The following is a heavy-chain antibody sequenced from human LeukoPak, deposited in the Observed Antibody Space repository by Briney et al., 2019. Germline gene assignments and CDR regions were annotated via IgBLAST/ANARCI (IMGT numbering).Heavy chain of an antibody. CDR3: ARRGPMGFYYGAGSSYFDY. J-gene: IGHJ4*02. CDR1: GFTFNIYT. CDR2: IRHSDGNT. D-gene: IGHD3-10*01. Sequence: GGSLRLSCAASGFTFNIYTMYWVRQAPGKGLEWVSGIRHSDGNTYYADSVKGRFTISRDNAKNSLYLQMNSLRAEDTAVYYCARRGPMGFYYGAGSSYFDYWGQGTLVTVSS. V-gene: IGHV3-21*01.